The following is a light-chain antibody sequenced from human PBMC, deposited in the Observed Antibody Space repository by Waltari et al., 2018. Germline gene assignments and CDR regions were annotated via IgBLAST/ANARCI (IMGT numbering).Light chain of an antibody. CDR1: QSLVHSDGKTY. Sequence: VVMTQSLLSLPVTLGQPASISCRSSQSLVHSDGKTYLYWFQQRPAQSPRRLIYKVSTRYAAGPDRLSSSGSCTDYSLKISRVEAEDVRVSYCMQGTHWPYTFGQGTKLETK. J-gene: IGKJ2*01. CDR2: KVS. V-gene: IGKV2-30*02. CDR3: MQGTHWPYT.